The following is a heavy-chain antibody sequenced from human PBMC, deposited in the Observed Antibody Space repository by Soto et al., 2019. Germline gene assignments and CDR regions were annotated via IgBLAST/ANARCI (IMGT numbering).Heavy chain of an antibody. CDR2: IYYTGST. CDR3: ASALYCSGGRCSFDP. D-gene: IGHD2-15*01. Sequence: SETLSLTCTVYGGSFSGHYCSWIRQPPEKGLERIGYIYYTGSTYYNPSLKSRVTLSLDTSRNQLSLQLNSVTAADTAVYYCASALYCSGGRCSFDPWGQGTQVTVSS. J-gene: IGHJ5*02. CDR1: GGSFSGHY. V-gene: IGHV4-59*11.